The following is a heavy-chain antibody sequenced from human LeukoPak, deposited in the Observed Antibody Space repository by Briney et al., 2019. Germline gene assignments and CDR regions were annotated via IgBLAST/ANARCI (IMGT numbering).Heavy chain of an antibody. J-gene: IGHJ6*02. D-gene: IGHD1-14*01. CDR2: ISSSSSYI. CDR3: ARDGGPRSYYYYYGMDV. CDR1: GFTFSSYS. Sequence: GGSLRLSCAASGFTFSSYSMNWVRQAPGKGLEWVSSISSSSSYIYYADSVKGRFTISRGNAKNSLYLQMNSLRAEDTAVYYCARDGGPRSYYYYYGMDVWGQGTTVTVSS. V-gene: IGHV3-21*01.